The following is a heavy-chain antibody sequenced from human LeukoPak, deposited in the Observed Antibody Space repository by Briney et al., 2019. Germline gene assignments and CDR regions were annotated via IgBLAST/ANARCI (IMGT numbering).Heavy chain of an antibody. CDR3: AREDENSGWEDYYYYMDV. CDR1: GYTFTSYA. Sequence: GASVKVSCKASGYTFTSYAMNWVRQAPGQGLEWMGWINTNTGNPTYAQGFTGRFVLSLDTSVSTAYLQISSLKAEDTAVYYCAREDENSGWEDYYYYMDVWGKGTTVTVSS. J-gene: IGHJ6*03. V-gene: IGHV7-4-1*02. D-gene: IGHD6-19*01. CDR2: INTNTGNP.